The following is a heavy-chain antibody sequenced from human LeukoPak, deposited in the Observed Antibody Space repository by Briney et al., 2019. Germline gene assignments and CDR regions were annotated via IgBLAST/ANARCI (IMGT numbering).Heavy chain of an antibody. J-gene: IGHJ4*02. V-gene: IGHV1-2*02. CDR2: INPNSGGT. CDR3: ARDTTMATIPYYFDY. CDR1: GYTFTGYY. Sequence: ASVKVSCKASGYTFTGYYMHWVRQAPGQGLEWMGWINPNSGGTNYAQKFQGRVTMTRDTSISTAYMELSRLRSDDTAVYYCARDTTMATIPYYFDYWGQGTLVTVSS. D-gene: IGHD5-24*01.